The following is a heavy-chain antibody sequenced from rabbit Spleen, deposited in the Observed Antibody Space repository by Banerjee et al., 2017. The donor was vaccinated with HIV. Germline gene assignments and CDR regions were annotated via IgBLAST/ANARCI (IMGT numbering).Heavy chain of an antibody. J-gene: IGHJ4*01. CDR3: ARDLPGAIGWNFYL. CDR1: GFSFSSGYD. V-gene: IGHV1S45*01. CDR2: INTATGKP. Sequence: QEQLVESGGGLVKPGASLTLICTASGFSFSSGYDMSWVRQAPGKGLEWIACINTATGKPVYSTWAKGRFTVSTTSSTTVTLQMTSLTAADTATYFCARDLPGAIGWNFYLWGPGTLVT. D-gene: IGHD3-1*01.